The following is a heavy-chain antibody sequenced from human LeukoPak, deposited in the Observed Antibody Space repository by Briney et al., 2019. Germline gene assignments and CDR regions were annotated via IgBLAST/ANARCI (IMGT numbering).Heavy chain of an antibody. V-gene: IGHV3-23*01. CDR2: ISGSGGST. CDR3: AKDGGLERKGGHDY. J-gene: IGHJ4*02. Sequence: GGSLRLSCAASGFTFSSYAMSWVRQAPGKGLEWVSAISGSGGSTYYADSVKGRFTISRDNSKNTLYLQMNSLRAEDTAVYYCAKDGGLERKGGHDYWGQGTLVTVSS. D-gene: IGHD3-16*01. CDR1: GFTFSSYA.